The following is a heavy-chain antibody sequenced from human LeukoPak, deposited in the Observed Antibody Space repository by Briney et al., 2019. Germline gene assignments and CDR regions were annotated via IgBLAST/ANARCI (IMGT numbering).Heavy chain of an antibody. V-gene: IGHV3-21*01. CDR1: GFTFSSYS. D-gene: IGHD3-3*01. CDR3: ARDSQYYDFWSGYHKPLLLDP. CDR2: ISSSSSYI. J-gene: IGHJ5*02. Sequence: GGSLRLSCAASGFTFSSYSMNWVRQAPGKGLEWVSTISSSSSYIYYADPVKGRFTISRDNAKNSLYLQMNSLRAEDTAVYYCARDSQYYDFWSGYHKPLLLDPWGQGTLVTVSS.